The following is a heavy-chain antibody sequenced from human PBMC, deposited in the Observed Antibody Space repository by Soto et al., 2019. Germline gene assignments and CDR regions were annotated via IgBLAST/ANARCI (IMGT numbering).Heavy chain of an antibody. CDR3: ATANWSHNYLDH. Sequence: SETLSLTCAVYGGSFSGYYWSWLRQPPGKGLEWIGEINHSGSASYNPSLKSRVTISVDTSKNEFSLKVTSVTAADTAVYYCATANWSHNYLDHWGKGTLAPV. D-gene: IGHD1-1*01. CDR2: INHSGSA. V-gene: IGHV4-34*01. J-gene: IGHJ4*02. CDR1: GGSFSGYY.